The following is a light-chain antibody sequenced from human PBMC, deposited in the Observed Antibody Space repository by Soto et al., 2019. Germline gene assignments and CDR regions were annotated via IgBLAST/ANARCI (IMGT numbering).Light chain of an antibody. J-gene: IGKJ4*01. V-gene: IGKV1-5*01. CDR3: QQYNSYPLT. CDR2: DAS. CDR1: QSISSW. Sequence: DIQITQSPSTLSASVGDSVTITCRASQSISSWVAWYQQKPGKAPKLLIYDASSLESGVPSRFSGSGSGTELTLTISSLQPDDFATYYCQQYNSYPLTFGGGTKVDIK.